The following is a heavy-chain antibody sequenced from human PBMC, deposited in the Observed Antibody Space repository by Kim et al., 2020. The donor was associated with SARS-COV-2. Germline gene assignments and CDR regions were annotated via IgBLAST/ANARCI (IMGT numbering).Heavy chain of an antibody. D-gene: IGHD3-10*01. CDR3: AGFITMVRGVIRY. CDR2: IYYSGST. Sequence: SETLSLTCTVSGGSISSSSYYWGWIRQPPGKGLEWIGSIYYSGSTYYNPSLKSRVTISVDTSKNQFSLKLSSVNAADTAVYYCAGFITMVRGVIRYWGQGTLVTVSS. J-gene: IGHJ4*02. V-gene: IGHV4-39*01. CDR1: GGSISSSSYY.